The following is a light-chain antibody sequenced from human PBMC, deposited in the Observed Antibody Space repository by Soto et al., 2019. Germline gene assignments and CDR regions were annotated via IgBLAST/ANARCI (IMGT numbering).Light chain of an antibody. CDR3: MQRIEFPWT. V-gene: IGKV4-1*01. CDR2: WAS. Sequence: DIVMTQSPDSLAVSLGERATINCKSSKSVLYSSNDKNYLAWYQQKPGQPPKLLIYWASTRESGVPDRFSGSGSGTDFTLTISSLQAEDVAVYYCMQRIEFPWTFGQGTKVDIK. CDR1: KSVLYSSNDKNY. J-gene: IGKJ1*01.